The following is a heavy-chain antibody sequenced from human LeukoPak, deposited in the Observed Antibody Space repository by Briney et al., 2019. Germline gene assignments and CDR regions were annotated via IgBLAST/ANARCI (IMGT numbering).Heavy chain of an antibody. V-gene: IGHV3-30-3*01. CDR3: AREVHCGIDY. Sequence: GGSLRLSCAASGFTFSSYVIHWVRQTPGKGLEWVAVIAYDRGNKYYADSVKGRFTISRDNSKNTLYLQMDSLRAEDTAVYFCAREVHCGIDYWGQGTLVTVSS. J-gene: IGHJ4*02. CDR1: GFTFSSYV. CDR2: IAYDRGNK. D-gene: IGHD1-1*01.